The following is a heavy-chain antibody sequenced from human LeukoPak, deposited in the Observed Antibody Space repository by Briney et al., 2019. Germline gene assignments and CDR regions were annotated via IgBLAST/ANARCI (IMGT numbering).Heavy chain of an antibody. CDR2: IYYSGST. D-gene: IGHD6-19*01. V-gene: IGHV4-59*01. J-gene: IGHJ4*02. CDR1: GGSISSYC. CDR3: ARERGAVAFDY. Sequence: KTSETLSLTCTVSGGSISSYCWSWIRQPPGKGLEWIGYIYYSGSTNYNPSLKSRVTISVDTSKNQFCLKLSSVTAADTAVYYCARERGAVAFDYWGQGTLVTVSS.